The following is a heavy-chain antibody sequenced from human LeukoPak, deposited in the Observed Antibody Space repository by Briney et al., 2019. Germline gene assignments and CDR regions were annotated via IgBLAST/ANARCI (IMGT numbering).Heavy chain of an antibody. J-gene: IGHJ4*02. V-gene: IGHV3-33*01. CDR1: GFTFSSYG. CDR2: IWYDGSNK. D-gene: IGHD2-2*01. CDR3: ARAGYCSSTACLDY. Sequence: PGRSLKLSCAASGFTFSSYGMHWVRQAPGKGLEWVAVIWYDGSNKYYADSVKGRFTISRDNSKNTLYLQMNGLRVEDTAVYYCARAGYCSSTACLDYWGQGTLVTVSS.